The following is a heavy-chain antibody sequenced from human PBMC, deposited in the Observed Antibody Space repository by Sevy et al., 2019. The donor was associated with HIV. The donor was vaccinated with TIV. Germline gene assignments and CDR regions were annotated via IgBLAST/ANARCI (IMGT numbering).Heavy chain of an antibody. D-gene: IGHD1-26*01. CDR3: AGENAWGRGYS. CDR1: GGSITSLY. V-gene: IGHV4-59*11. Sequence: SETLALTCTGSGGSITSLYWNWIRQPPGKGLEWIANIDYNGHINYNPSLKSRVTLSLDTSKNQFSLRLSSVTAADTAMYYCAGENAWGRGYSWGQGTLVTVSS. CDR2: IDYNGHI. J-gene: IGHJ4*02.